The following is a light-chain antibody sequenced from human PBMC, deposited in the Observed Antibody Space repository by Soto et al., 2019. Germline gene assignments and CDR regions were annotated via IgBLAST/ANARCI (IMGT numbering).Light chain of an antibody. Sequence: QSALTQPPSASGSPGQSVTISCTGTSSDVGAYNSVSWYQQHPGKAPKLMIYEVIKRPSGVPDRFSGSKSDKTASLTVSGLQAEDEDVYYCSSYAGSNTFVVFGGGTKLTVL. V-gene: IGLV2-8*01. J-gene: IGLJ2*01. CDR1: SSDVGAYNS. CDR2: EVI. CDR3: SSYAGSNTFVV.